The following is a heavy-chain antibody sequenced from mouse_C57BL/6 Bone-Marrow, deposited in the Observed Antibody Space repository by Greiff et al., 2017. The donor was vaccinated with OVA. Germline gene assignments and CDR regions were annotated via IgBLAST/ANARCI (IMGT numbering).Heavy chain of an antibody. CDR1: GYTFTDYN. D-gene: IGHD2-4*01. J-gene: IGHJ2*01. V-gene: IGHV1-18*01. Sequence: VQLQQSGPELVKPGASVKIPCKASGYTFTDYNMDWVKQSHGKSLEWIGDINPNNGGTIYNQKFKGKATLTVDKSSSTAYMELRSLTSEDTAVYYCARRDYGGYYFDYWGQGTTLTVSS. CDR3: ARRDYGGYYFDY. CDR2: INPNNGGT.